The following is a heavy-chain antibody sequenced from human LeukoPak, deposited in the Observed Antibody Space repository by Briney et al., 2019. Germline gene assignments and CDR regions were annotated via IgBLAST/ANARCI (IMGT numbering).Heavy chain of an antibody. CDR3: ASSYTANDFWSGPTIDY. Sequence: SVKVSCTASGGTFSSYAISWVRQAPGQGLEWMGGIIPIFGTANYAQKFQGRVTITADESTSTAYMELSSLRSEDTAVYYCASSYTANDFWSGPTIDYWGQGTLVTVSS. D-gene: IGHD3-3*01. J-gene: IGHJ4*02. CDR2: IIPIFGTA. V-gene: IGHV1-69*13. CDR1: GGTFSSYA.